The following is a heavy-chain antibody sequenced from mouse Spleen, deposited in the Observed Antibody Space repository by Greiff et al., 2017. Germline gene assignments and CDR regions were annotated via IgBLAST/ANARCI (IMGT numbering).Heavy chain of an antibody. V-gene: IGHV2-4-1*01. J-gene: IGHJ4*01. CDR3: ARTYYSNYVGVFYDMDY. Sequence: VQLVESGPGLVAPSQSRSITCTVSGFSLTNYAVHWVRQSQGKGLEWLGVIWSDGSTDYNAAFISRPSISKDNSKSQVFFKMSSLQADDTAIYYCARTYYSNYVGVFYDMDYWGQGTSVTVSS. CDR2: IWSDGST. D-gene: IGHD2-5*01. CDR1: GFSLTNYA.